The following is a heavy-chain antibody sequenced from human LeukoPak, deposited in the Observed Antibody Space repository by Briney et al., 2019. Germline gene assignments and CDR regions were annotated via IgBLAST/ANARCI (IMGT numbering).Heavy chain of an antibody. V-gene: IGHV4-34*01. J-gene: IGHJ4*02. CDR3: AREGDYGDYGDQGYFDY. CDR2: INHSGST. CDR1: GGSFSGYY. Sequence: PSETLSLTCAVYGGSFSGYYWSWIRQPPGKGLEWIGEINHSGSTNYNPSLKSRVTISVDTSKNQFSLKLSSVTAADTAVYYCAREGDYGDYGDQGYFDYWGQGTLVTVSS. D-gene: IGHD4-17*01.